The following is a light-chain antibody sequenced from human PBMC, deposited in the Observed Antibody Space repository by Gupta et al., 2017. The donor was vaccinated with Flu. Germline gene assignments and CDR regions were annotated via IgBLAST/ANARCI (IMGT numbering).Light chain of an antibody. V-gene: IGKV1-39*01. CDR2: QSS. J-gene: IGKJ3*01. CDR3: QQSSVAPFS. CDR1: ENNNIY. Sequence: DIQMTQSPYSLSASVGDTVTITCRASENNNIYLNWYQQKPGKSPKLLIYQSSTSQSGVPFRFSGSGFGTDFTLTISSLQPEDFATYYCQQSSVAPFSFGPGTRVDLK.